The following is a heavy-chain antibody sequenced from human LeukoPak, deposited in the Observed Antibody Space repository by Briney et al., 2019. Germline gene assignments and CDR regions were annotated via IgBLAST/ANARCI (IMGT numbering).Heavy chain of an antibody. D-gene: IGHD3-10*01. J-gene: IGHJ6*03. CDR3: VGYGSGSYYNFYMDV. V-gene: IGHV3-66*01. CDR1: GFTVSSNY. Sequence: GGSLRLSCAASGFTVSSNYMSWVRQAPGKGLEWVSVIYSGGSTYYADSVKGRFTISRDNSKITLYLQMNSLRAEDTAVYYCVGYGSGSYYNFYMDVWGKGTTVTVSS. CDR2: IYSGGST.